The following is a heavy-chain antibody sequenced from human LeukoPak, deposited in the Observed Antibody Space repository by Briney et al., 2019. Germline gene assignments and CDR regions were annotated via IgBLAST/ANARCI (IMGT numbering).Heavy chain of an antibody. J-gene: IGHJ6*02. V-gene: IGHV4-39*07. CDR2: IYYSGST. CDR3: ARDHSSGYPMDV. D-gene: IGHD6-19*01. CDR1: GVSISSSSYY. Sequence: SETLSLTCTVSGVSISSSSYYWGWIRQPPGKGLEWIGSIYYSGSTYYNPSLKSRVTISVDTSKNQFSLKLSSVTAADAAVYYCARDHSSGYPMDVWGQGTTVTVSS.